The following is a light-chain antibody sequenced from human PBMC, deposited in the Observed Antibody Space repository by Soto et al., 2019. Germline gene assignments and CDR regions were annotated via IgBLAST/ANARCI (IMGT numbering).Light chain of an antibody. CDR2: WAS. CDR1: QTCLSSSNTKNY. CDR3: QHSNRSPRT. V-gene: IGKV4-1*01. J-gene: IGKJ4*01. Sequence: DSVMTQSPDSLSSSLGERATINLKSSQTCLSSSNTKNYLAWYQQKTGQPTKXXIYWASTRGSGVADRFSGSWCGTDFNLTSSIGQAEDVAVYYWQHSNRSPRTFGGGTKVDIK.